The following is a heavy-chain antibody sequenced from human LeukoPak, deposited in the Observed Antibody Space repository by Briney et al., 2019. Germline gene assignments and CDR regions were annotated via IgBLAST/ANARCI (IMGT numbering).Heavy chain of an antibody. CDR1: GYTFTSYY. J-gene: IGHJ4*02. V-gene: IGHV1-46*01. CDR2: INPSGGST. Sequence: ASVKVSCKASGYTFTSYYMHWVRQAPGQGLEWMGIINPSGGSTSYAQKFQGRVTMTRDTSTSTVYMELSSLRSEDTAVYYCARESPGIAVAGSVVYFDYWGQGTLVTVPS. CDR3: ARESPGIAVAGSVVYFDY. D-gene: IGHD6-19*01.